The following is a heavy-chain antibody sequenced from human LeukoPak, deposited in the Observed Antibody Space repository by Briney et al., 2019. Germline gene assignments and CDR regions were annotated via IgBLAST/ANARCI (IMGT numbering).Heavy chain of an antibody. J-gene: IGHJ5*02. CDR1: GYTFTSYD. CDR2: MNPNSGNA. V-gene: IGHV1-8*01. D-gene: IGHD3-10*01. Sequence: EASVKVSCKASGYTFTSYDINWVRQATGQGLEWMGWMNPNSGNAGYAQKFQGRVTMTRNTSISTAYMELSSLRSEDTAVYYCARGPSRDYGSGSSWFDPWGQGTLVTVSS. CDR3: ARGPSRDYGSGSSWFDP.